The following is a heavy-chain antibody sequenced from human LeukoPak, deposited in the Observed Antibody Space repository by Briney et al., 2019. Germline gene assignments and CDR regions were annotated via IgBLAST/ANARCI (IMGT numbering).Heavy chain of an antibody. CDR2: IYYSGST. CDR1: GGSISSYY. Sequence: SSETLSLTCTVSGGSISSYYWSWIRQPPGKGLEWIGYIYYSGSTNYNPSLKSRVTISVDTSKNQFSLKLSSVTAADTAVYYCARGRRDGLRFDYWGQGTLVTVSS. D-gene: IGHD5-24*01. CDR3: ARGRRDGLRFDY. J-gene: IGHJ4*02. V-gene: IGHV4-59*01.